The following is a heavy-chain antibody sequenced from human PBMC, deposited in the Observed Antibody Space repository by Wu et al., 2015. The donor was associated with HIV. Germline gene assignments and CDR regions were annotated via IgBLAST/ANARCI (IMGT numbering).Heavy chain of an antibody. D-gene: IGHD2-15*01. V-gene: IGHV1-2*02. CDR3: AREVGYCSGGSCYHYYGMDV. J-gene: IGHJ6*02. CDR1: GYTFTGYY. CDR2: INPNSGGT. Sequence: QVQLVQSGAEVKKPGASVKVSCKASGYTFTGYYMRWVRQAPGQGLEWMGWINPNSGGTNYAQKFQGRVTMTRDTSISTAYMELSRLRSDDTAVYYCAREVGYCSGGSCYHYYGMDVWGQGTTVTVSS.